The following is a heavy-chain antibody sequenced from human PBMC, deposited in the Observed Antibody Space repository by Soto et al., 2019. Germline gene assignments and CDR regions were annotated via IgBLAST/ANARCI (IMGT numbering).Heavy chain of an antibody. CDR1: GGTFSSYA. CDR3: ARDWELVPAAKGY. D-gene: IGHD2-2*01. V-gene: IGHV1-69*12. CDR2: IIPIFGTA. J-gene: IGHJ4*02. Sequence: QVQLVQSGAEVKKPGSSVKVSCKASGGTFSSYAISWVRQAPGQGLEWMGGIIPIFGTANYAQKFQGRVTITADESTSTASMELSSLRCEDTAVDYCARDWELVPAAKGYWGQGTLVTVSS.